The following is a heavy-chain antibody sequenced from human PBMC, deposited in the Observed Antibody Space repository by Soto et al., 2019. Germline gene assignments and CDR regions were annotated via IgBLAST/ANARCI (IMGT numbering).Heavy chain of an antibody. CDR1: GYTFTSYG. J-gene: IGHJ6*02. D-gene: IGHD2-2*01. CDR2: ISAYNGNT. CDR3: AREAAYCSSTSCYYYYYGMDV. V-gene: IGHV1-18*04. Sequence: QVQLVQSGAEVKKPGASVKVSCKASGYTFTSYGISWVRQAPGQGLEWMGWISAYNGNTNYAQKLQGRVTMTTDTSTSTAYMELRSLRSDDTAVYYCAREAAYCSSTSCYYYYYGMDVWGQGTTVTVSS.